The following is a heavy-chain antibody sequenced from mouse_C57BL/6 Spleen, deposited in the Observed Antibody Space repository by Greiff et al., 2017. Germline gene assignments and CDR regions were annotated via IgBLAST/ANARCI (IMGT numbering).Heavy chain of an antibody. D-gene: IGHD1-1*01. V-gene: IGHV1-55*01. CDR2: IYPGSGST. Sequence: QVQLQQPGAELVKPGASVKMSCKASGYTFTSYWITWVKQRPGQGLAWIGDIYPGSGSTNYNEKFKSKATLTVDTSSSTAYMQLSSLTSEDSAVYYCARGDYYGDYYAMDYWGQGTSVTVSS. CDR1: GYTFTSYW. CDR3: ARGDYYGDYYAMDY. J-gene: IGHJ4*01.